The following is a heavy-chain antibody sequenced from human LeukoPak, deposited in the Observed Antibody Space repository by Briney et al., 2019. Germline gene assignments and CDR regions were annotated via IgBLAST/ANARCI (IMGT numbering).Heavy chain of an antibody. CDR2: INPRGGST. J-gene: IGHJ4*02. Sequence: ASVKVSCKASGYSFTNYDINWVRQAPGQGLEWMGIINPRGGSTTYAQKFQGRVTMTRDTSTGTVYMELSSLRSEDTAVYYCARAPDYFDSSGYFDSWGQGTLVTVSS. D-gene: IGHD3-22*01. CDR1: GYSFTNYD. CDR3: ARAPDYFDSSGYFDS. V-gene: IGHV1-46*01.